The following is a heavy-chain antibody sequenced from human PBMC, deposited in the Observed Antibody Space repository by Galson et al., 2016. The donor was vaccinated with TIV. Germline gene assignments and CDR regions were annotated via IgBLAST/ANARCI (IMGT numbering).Heavy chain of an antibody. V-gene: IGHV3-23*01. Sequence: SLRLSCAASGFTFSTYAMSWVRQAPGKGLEWVSGISAGCGSTHYADSVKGRFIISRDNSKNTLYLQMNSLSADDTAVFYCAKEPAGELVWFGEFSGGMDVWGQGTTVTVSS. CDR1: GFTFSTYA. CDR2: ISAGCGST. CDR3: AKEPAGELVWFGEFSGGMDV. D-gene: IGHD3-10*01. J-gene: IGHJ6*02.